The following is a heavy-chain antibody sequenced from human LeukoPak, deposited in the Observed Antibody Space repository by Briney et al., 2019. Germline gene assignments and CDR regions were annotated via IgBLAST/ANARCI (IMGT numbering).Heavy chain of an antibody. CDR3: AKLYSNPPDAFDI. D-gene: IGHD2-8*01. CDR1: GGSISSYY. V-gene: IGHV4-59*08. Sequence: PSETLSLTCTVSGGSISSYYWSWIRQPPGRGLEWIGYIYDSGSTNYNPSLKSRVTISVDTSKNQFSLELRSVTAADTAVYFCAKLYSNPPDAFDIWGRGTMVTVSS. J-gene: IGHJ3*02. CDR2: IYDSGST.